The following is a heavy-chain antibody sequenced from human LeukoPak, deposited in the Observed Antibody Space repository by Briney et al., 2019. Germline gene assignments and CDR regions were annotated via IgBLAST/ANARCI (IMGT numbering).Heavy chain of an antibody. J-gene: IGHJ4*02. D-gene: IGHD3-16*01. V-gene: IGHV4-39*01. Sequence: SETLSLTCTVSGDSVSNSKYYWRWIRQPPGKGLEWIGSIYYTGSAYYNPSLKSRVTISVDTSKNQFSLRLNSVTAADTAVFYCARQDDQTDYWGQGTLVIVSS. CDR1: GDSVSNSKYY. CDR2: IYYTGSA. CDR3: ARQDDQTDY.